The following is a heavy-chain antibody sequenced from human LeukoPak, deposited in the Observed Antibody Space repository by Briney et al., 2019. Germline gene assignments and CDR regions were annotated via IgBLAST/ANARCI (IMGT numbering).Heavy chain of an antibody. Sequence: GASVKVSCKASGYTFTGYYMHWVRQAPGQGLEWMGWINPNSGGTNYAQKFQGRVTMTRDTSISTAYMELSRLRSDDTAVYYCARPRGITMIVPGAFDIWGQGTMVTVSS. CDR3: ARPRGITMIVPGAFDI. V-gene: IGHV1-2*02. CDR2: INPNSGGT. J-gene: IGHJ3*02. D-gene: IGHD3-22*01. CDR1: GYTFTGYY.